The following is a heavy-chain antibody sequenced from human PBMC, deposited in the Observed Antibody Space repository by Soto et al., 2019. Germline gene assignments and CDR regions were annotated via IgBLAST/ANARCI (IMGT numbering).Heavy chain of an antibody. V-gene: IGHV3-30*18. D-gene: IGHD4-4*01. CDR1: GFTFSSYG. CDR2: ISYDGSNK. Sequence: PGGSLRLSCAASGFTFSSYGMHWVRQAPGKGLEWVAVISYDGSNKYYADSVKGRFTISRDNSKNTLYLQMNSLRAEDTAVYYCAKDCRHFYRNYESYIDYWGQGTLVTVSS. J-gene: IGHJ4*02. CDR3: AKDCRHFYRNYESYIDY.